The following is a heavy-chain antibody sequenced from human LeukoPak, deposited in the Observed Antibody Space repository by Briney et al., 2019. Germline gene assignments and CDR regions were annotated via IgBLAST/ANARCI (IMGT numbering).Heavy chain of an antibody. CDR3: ARERSVLYYYYGMDA. Sequence: SETLSLTCAVYGGSFSGYYWSWIRQPPGKGLEWIGEINHSGSTNYNPSLKSRVTISVDTSKNQFSLKLSSVTAADTAVYYCARERSVLYYYYGMDAWGQGTTVTVSS. J-gene: IGHJ6*02. V-gene: IGHV4-34*01. D-gene: IGHD4/OR15-4a*01. CDR2: INHSGST. CDR1: GGSFSGYY.